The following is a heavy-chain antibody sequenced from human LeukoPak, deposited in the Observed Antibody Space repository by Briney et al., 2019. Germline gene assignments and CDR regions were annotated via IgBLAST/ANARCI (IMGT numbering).Heavy chain of an antibody. V-gene: IGHV3-30*03. CDR2: ISYDGSNK. J-gene: IGHJ4*02. CDR3: TTSTTPGTTAPHY. CDR1: GFTFSSYG. D-gene: IGHD1-1*01. Sequence: PGGSLRLSCAASGFTFSSYGMHWVRQAPGKGLEWVAVISYDGSNKYYADSVKGRFTISRDNSKNTLYLQMNSLRAEDTAVYYCTTSTTPGTTAPHYWGQGTLVTVSS.